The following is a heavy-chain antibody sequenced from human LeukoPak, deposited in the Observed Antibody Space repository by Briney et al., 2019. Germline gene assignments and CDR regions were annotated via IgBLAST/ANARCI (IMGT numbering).Heavy chain of an antibody. Sequence: SETLSLTCTVSGGSISSYYWSWIRQPAGKGLEWIGEINHSGSTNYNPSLKSRVTISVDTSKNQFSLKLSSVTAADTAVYYCARGGLPHYYDSSGYYYYYWGQGTLVTVSS. CDR2: INHSGST. J-gene: IGHJ4*02. D-gene: IGHD3-22*01. CDR1: GGSISSYY. CDR3: ARGGLPHYYDSSGYYYYY. V-gene: IGHV4-34*01.